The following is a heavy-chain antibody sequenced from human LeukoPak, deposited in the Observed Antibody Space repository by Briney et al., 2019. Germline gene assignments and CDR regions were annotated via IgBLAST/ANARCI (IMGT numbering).Heavy chain of an antibody. Sequence: PGESLKISCQGSGCILTDYWIGWVRQVPGKGPELMGIIYPGDSDTRYSPSFQGQVTISADKSISTAYLQWSSLEASDTAMYYCARRQVSGAAQYYFDYWGQGTLVTVSS. CDR3: ARRQVSGAAQYYFDY. J-gene: IGHJ4*02. CDR2: IYPGDSDT. CDR1: GCILTDYW. D-gene: IGHD6-13*01. V-gene: IGHV5-51*01.